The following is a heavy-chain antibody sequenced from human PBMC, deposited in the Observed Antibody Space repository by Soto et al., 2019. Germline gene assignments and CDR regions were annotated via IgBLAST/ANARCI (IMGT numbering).Heavy chain of an antibody. J-gene: IGHJ5*02. CDR2: INAYNGDT. Sequence: ASVKVSCKASGGTFSSHAISWVRQAPGQRLEWMGWINAYNGDTKYAPKFQGRVTMTTDTSASTAYMELSSLRSEDTAVYYCVRRHVSATGIDWFDPWGQGTLVTVSS. V-gene: IGHV1-18*01. CDR1: GGTFSSHA. CDR3: VRRHVSATGIDWFDP. D-gene: IGHD6-13*01.